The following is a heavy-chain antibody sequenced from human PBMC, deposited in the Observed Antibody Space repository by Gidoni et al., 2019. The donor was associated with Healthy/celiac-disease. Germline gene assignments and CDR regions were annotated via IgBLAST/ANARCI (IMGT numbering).Heavy chain of an antibody. V-gene: IGHV1-58*02. CDR3: AAESHSRPYYYGMDV. J-gene: IGHJ6*02. D-gene: IGHD2-15*01. CDR2: IVVGSGNT. Sequence: QMQLVQSGPEVKKPGTSVKVSCKASGFTFTSSAMQWVRQARGQRLEWIGWIVVGSGNTNYAQKFQERVTITRDMSTSTAYMELSSLRSEDTAVYYCAAESHSRPYYYGMDVWGQGTTVTVSS. CDR1: GFTFTSSA.